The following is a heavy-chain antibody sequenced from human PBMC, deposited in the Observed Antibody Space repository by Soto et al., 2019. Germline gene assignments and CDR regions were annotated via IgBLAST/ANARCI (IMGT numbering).Heavy chain of an antibody. Sequence: GGSLRLSCAASGFTFSSYAMHWVRQAPGKGLEWVAVISYDGSNKYYADSVKGRFTISRDNSKNTLYLQMNSLRAEDTAVYYCARDLFRYDSSGYLDYWGQGTLVTVSS. CDR3: ARDLFRYDSSGYLDY. CDR2: ISYDGSNK. V-gene: IGHV3-30-3*01. D-gene: IGHD3-22*01. J-gene: IGHJ4*02. CDR1: GFTFSSYA.